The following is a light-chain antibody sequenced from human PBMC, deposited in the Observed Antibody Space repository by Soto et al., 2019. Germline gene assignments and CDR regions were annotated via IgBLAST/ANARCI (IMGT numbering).Light chain of an antibody. J-gene: IGKJ4*01. CDR3: QQRSNWPLT. Sequence: EIVLTQSPATLSLSPGERATLSCRASQSVSSYLAWYQQKPGQAPRLLIYDASNRATGIPARFSGSGSGTEFRLTVSSLEPEDFAVYYCQQRSNWPLTFGGGTKVEIK. CDR2: DAS. V-gene: IGKV3-11*01. CDR1: QSVSSY.